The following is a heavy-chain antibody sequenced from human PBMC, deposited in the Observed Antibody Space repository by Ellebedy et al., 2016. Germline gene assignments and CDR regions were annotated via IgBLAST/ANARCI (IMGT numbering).Heavy chain of an antibody. Sequence: GESLKISCQGSGYSFTSYWIAWVRQMPGKGLEWMGIIYPVDSDTRYSPSFQGQVTISADKSISTAYLQWSSLKASDTALYYCARHQPDGAESDYFDYWGQGTLVTVSS. CDR1: GYSFTSYW. V-gene: IGHV5-51*01. D-gene: IGHD3-10*01. J-gene: IGHJ4*02. CDR3: ARHQPDGAESDYFDY. CDR2: IYPVDSDT.